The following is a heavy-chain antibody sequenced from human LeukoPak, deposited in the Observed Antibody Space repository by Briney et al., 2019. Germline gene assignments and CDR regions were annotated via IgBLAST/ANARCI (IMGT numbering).Heavy chain of an antibody. V-gene: IGHV3-74*01. CDR1: GFTFSSYW. J-gene: IGHJ4*02. Sequence: PGGSLRLSCAASGFTFSSYWMLWVRQAPGKGLVWVSRIDTDGSSTSYADSVKGRFTISRDNAKNTLYLQMSSLRAEDTAVYYCILAAAGTEFDSWGQGTLVTVSS. CDR2: IDTDGSST. CDR3: ILAAAGTEFDS. D-gene: IGHD6-13*01.